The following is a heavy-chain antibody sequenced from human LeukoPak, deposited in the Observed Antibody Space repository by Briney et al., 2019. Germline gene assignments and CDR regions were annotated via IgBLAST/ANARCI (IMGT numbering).Heavy chain of an antibody. Sequence: ASVKVSCKASGYTFTSYDINWVRQATGQGLEWMGWMNPNSGNTGYAQKFQGRVTITRNTSISTAYMELSSLRSEDTAVYYCARGLEWELPRNYYYMDVWGKGTTVTVFS. V-gene: IGHV1-8*03. CDR3: ARGLEWELPRNYYYMDV. D-gene: IGHD1-26*01. J-gene: IGHJ6*03. CDR2: MNPNSGNT. CDR1: GYTFTSYD.